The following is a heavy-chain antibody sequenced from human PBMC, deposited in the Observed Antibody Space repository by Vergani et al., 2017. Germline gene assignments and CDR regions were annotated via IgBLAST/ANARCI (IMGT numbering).Heavy chain of an antibody. V-gene: IGHV3-66*02. CDR1: GFRVTTYY. CDR3: TISECSGTTCYGHYFDL. J-gene: IGHJ4*01. Sequence: EVDLVESGGGLAQPGGSLRVSCSASGFRVTTYYMSWVRQAPGKVLEWGSFIKSDGITSYAQSVRGRFTISRDTSRNAVYLQMKILIVEETGVYYCTISECSGTTCYGHYFDLWCHGILVTVSS. CDR2: IKSDGIT. D-gene: IGHD2-15*01.